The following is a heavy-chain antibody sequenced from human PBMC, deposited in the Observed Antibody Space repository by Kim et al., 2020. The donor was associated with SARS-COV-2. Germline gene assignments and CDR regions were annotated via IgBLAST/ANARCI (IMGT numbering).Heavy chain of an antibody. Sequence: KYSPSFQGQVTLSADKSISTVYLQWSSLKASDTAMYYCARQRGYSYGADYWGQGTLVTVSS. J-gene: IGHJ4*02. CDR3: ARQRGYSYGADY. V-gene: IGHV5-51*01. D-gene: IGHD5-18*01.